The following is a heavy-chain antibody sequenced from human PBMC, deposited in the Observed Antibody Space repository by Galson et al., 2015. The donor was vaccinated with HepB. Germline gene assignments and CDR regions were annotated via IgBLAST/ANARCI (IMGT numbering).Heavy chain of an antibody. Sequence: SLRLSCAASAFTFSDHYMDWVRQAPGKGLEWVGRIKNKANSDTTEYAASVKGRFTISRDDSKNSLYLQMNSLQTEDTAMYYCASLPELFLPRGSWGQGTLVTVSS. D-gene: IGHD2-21*01. CDR2: IKNKANSDTT. V-gene: IGHV3-72*01. CDR3: ASLPELFLPRGS. CDR1: AFTFSDHY. J-gene: IGHJ5*02.